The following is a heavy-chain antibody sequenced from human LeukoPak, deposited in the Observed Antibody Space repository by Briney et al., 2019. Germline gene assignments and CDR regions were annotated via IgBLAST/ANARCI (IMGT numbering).Heavy chain of an antibody. CDR2: IKQDGSEK. Sequence: GGTLRLSCAASGGTFSSYWRSWVRQAPGKGLEWVANIKQDGSEKYYVDSVKGRFTLSRYNAKNSLYLQMNSLRAEDTAVYYCARDILVYCSSTSCYTPPYYFYYWGQGTLVTVSS. CDR3: ARDILVYCSSTSCYTPPYYFYY. V-gene: IGHV3-7*01. J-gene: IGHJ4*02. D-gene: IGHD2-2*02. CDR1: GGTFSSYW.